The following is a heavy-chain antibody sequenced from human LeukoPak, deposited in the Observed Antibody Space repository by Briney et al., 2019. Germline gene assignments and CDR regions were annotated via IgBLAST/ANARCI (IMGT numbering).Heavy chain of an antibody. J-gene: IGHJ4*02. D-gene: IGHD4-11*01. CDR3: ARAHTVTTYYFDY. CDR1: GFTFSTYS. Sequence: GGSLRLSCAASGFTFSTYSMNWVRQAPGKGLEWVSSISSSSSYIYYADSVKGRFTISRDNAKNSLYLQMNSLRAEDTALYYCARAHTVTTYYFDYWGQGTLVTVSS. CDR2: ISSSSSYI. V-gene: IGHV3-21*04.